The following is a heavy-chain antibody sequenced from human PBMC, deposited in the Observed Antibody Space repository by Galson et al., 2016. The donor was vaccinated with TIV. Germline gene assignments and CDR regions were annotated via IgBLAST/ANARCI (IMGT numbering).Heavy chain of an antibody. CDR1: GFTFSSYA. CDR2: ISYDGTNK. D-gene: IGHD3-22*01. Sequence: SLRLSCAASGFTFSSYAMNWVRQAPGRGLEWVAVISYDGTNKYYADSVKGRFTISRDNSKNTLFLQMNSLRADDTAVYYCAKVPSSGFRYYYGMDVWGQGTTVTVSS. CDR3: AKVPSSGFRYYYGMDV. J-gene: IGHJ6*02. V-gene: IGHV3-30*04.